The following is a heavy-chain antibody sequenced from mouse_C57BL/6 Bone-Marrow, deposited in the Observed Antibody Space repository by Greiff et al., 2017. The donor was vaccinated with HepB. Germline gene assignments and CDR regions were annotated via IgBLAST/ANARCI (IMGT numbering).Heavy chain of an antibody. J-gene: IGHJ3*01. CDR3: LYYYGGSCAGAWFAY. CDR1: GYTFTSYG. V-gene: IGHV1-81*01. Sequence: VQLKESGAELARPGASVKLSCKASGYTFTSYGISWVKQRTGQGLEWIGEIYPRSGNTYYNEKFKGKATLTADKSSSTAYMELRSLTSEDSAVYFCLYYYGGSCAGAWFAYWGQGTLVTVSA. CDR2: IYPRSGNT. D-gene: IGHD1-1*01.